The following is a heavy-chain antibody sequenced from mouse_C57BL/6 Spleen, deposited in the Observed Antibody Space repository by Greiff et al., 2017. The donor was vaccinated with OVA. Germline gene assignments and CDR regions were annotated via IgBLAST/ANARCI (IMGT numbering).Heavy chain of an antibody. CDR3: ASTVVGGGRWYFDV. V-gene: IGHV2-2*01. CDR2: IWSGGST. D-gene: IGHD1-1*01. J-gene: IGHJ1*03. Sequence: QVQLKESGPGLVQPSQSLSITCTVSGFSLTSYGVHWVRQSPGKGLEWLGVIWSGGSTDYNAAFISRLSISKDNSKSQVFFKMNSLQADDTAIYYCASTVVGGGRWYFDVWGTGTTVTVSS. CDR1: GFSLTSYG.